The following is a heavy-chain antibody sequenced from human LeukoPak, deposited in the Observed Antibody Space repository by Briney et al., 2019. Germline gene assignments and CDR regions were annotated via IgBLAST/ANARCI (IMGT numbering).Heavy chain of an antibody. J-gene: IGHJ4*02. CDR1: GYTFTSYY. D-gene: IGHD6-19*01. Sequence: ASVKVSCKASGYTFTSYYMHWVRQAPGQGLEWMGIINPSGGSTSYAQKFQGRVTMTTDTSTSTAYMELRSLRSDDTAVYYCARESIAVADRFDYWGQGTLVTVSS. V-gene: IGHV1-46*01. CDR3: ARESIAVADRFDY. CDR2: INPSGGST.